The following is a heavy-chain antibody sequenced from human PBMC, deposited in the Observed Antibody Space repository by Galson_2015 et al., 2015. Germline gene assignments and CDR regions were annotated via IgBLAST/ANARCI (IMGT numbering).Heavy chain of an antibody. CDR3: ARDPALQHPSGKYYFDY. V-gene: IGHV3-48*03. Sequence: SLRLSCAASGFTFSSYEMNWVRQAPGKGLEWVSYISSSGSTIYYADSVKGRFTISRDNAKNSLYLQMNSLRAEDTAVYYCARDPALQHPSGKYYFDYWGQGTLVTVSS. CDR1: GFTFSSYE. J-gene: IGHJ4*02. D-gene: IGHD5-24*01. CDR2: ISSSGSTI.